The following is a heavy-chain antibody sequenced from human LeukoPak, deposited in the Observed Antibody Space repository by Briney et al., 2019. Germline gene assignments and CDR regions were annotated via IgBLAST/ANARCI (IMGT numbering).Heavy chain of an antibody. Sequence: GGSLRLSCAASGFTFRSYAMGWVRQAPGKGLEWVSAITNGVTTYYADSVKGRFTISRDNSKNTLYLQMNSLRAEDTAVYYCAKDWGDGGWYLDFWGQGTLVTVSS. D-gene: IGHD6-19*01. CDR2: ITNGVTT. CDR1: GFTFRSYA. V-gene: IGHV3-23*01. J-gene: IGHJ4*02. CDR3: AKDWGDGGWYLDF.